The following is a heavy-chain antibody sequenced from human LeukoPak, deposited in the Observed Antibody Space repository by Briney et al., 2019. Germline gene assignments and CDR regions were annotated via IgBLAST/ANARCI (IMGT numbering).Heavy chain of an antibody. CDR1: GFTFSSYE. V-gene: IGHV3-48*03. J-gene: IGHJ3*02. CDR2: ITTTDTTK. D-gene: IGHD3-10*01. CDR3: ARGGFVFDI. Sequence: GGSLRLSCAASGFTFSSYEMNWVRQGPGKGLEWISYITTTDTTKYYTDSVKSRFTISRDNAKNSLYLQLHSLRAEDTAVYYCARGGFVFDIWGQGTVVTVSS.